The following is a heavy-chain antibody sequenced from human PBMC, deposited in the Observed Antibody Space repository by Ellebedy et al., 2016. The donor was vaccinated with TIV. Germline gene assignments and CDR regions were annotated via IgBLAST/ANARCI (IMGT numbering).Heavy chain of an antibody. CDR2: INRDGSDT. J-gene: IGHJ4*02. CDR1: GFIFSGYW. D-gene: IGHD1-14*01. Sequence: GESLKISCAASGFIFSGYWMHWVRQAPGKGLVWVSRINRDGSDTAYADSVRGRFTISRDNAKNTLYLLINSLRGDDTAIYYCARALNHVDTVTTAPLDCWGQGTLVTVSS. V-gene: IGHV3-74*01. CDR3: ARALNHVDTVTTAPLDC.